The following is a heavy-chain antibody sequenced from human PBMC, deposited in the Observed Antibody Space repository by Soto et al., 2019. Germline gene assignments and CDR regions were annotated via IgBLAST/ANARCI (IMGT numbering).Heavy chain of an antibody. J-gene: IGHJ4*02. V-gene: IGHV3-23*01. CDR3: AKHLSNGSPDY. CDR2: ISGSGGGT. D-gene: IGHD2-15*01. CDR1: GFTVSSNY. Sequence: GGSLRLSCAASGFTVSSNYMSWVRQAPGKGLGWVSVISGSGGGTYYADSVKGRFTISRDNSKNTLYLQMNSLRAEDTAVFYCAKHLSNGSPDYWGQGTLVTVSS.